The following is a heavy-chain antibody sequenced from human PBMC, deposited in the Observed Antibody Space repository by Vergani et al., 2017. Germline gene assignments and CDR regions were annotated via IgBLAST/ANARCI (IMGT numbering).Heavy chain of an antibody. D-gene: IGHD3-22*01. J-gene: IGHJ4*02. CDR3: ARDFYDSSGCFDY. CDR1: GFTFSSYS. CDR2: ISSSSSYI. Sequence: EVQLVESGGGLVKPGGSLRLSCAASGFTFSSYSMNWVRQAPGKGLEWVSSISSSSSYIYYADSVKGRFTISRDNAKNSLYLQMNSLRAEDTAVYYCARDFYDSSGCFDYWGQGTLVTVSS. V-gene: IGHV3-21*01.